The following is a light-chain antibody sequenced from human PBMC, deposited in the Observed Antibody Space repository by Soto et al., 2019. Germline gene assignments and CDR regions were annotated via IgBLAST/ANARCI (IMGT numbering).Light chain of an antibody. J-gene: IGKJ1*01. CDR2: DAS. CDR3: QQRGKWPWT. CDR1: QSVSSN. V-gene: IGKV3-11*01. Sequence: EVVMTQSPATLSVSPGEGVTLSCRASQSVSSNLAWYQQKPGQAPRLLIYDASKRATGIPARFSGSGSGTDFTLTISSLEPEDFAVYYCQQRGKWPWTFGQGTKVDI.